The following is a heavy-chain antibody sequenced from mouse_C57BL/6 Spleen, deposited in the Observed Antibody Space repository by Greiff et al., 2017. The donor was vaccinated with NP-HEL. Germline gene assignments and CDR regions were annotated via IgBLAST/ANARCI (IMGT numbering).Heavy chain of an antibody. CDR2: ISDGGSYT. D-gene: IGHD1-1*01. CDR1: GFTFSSYA. V-gene: IGHV5-4*01. CDR3: ARDRGYYGSGFAY. Sequence: EVHLVESGGGLVKPGGSLKLSCAASGFTFSSYAMSWVRQTPEKRLEWVATISDGGSYTYYPDNVKGRFTISRDNAKNNLYLQMSHLKSEDTAMYYCARDRGYYGSGFAYWGQGTLVTVSA. J-gene: IGHJ3*01.